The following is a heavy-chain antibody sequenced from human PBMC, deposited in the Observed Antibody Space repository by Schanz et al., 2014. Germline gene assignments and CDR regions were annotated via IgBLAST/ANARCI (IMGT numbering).Heavy chain of an antibody. V-gene: IGHV1-18*01. CDR1: GYTLKNYG. J-gene: IGHJ6*02. D-gene: IGHD3-10*01. CDR2: ISDYNGKT. Sequence: QAQLMQSGPELKRPGASVKVSCTASGYTLKNYGISWVRQAPGLGLEWMGWISDYNGKTKYAQKFQDRVIMSTDRSSSTAYLELRSLTSDDSAIYYCARHRFGVFYYGLDVWGQGTTILVSS. CDR3: ARHRFGVFYYGLDV.